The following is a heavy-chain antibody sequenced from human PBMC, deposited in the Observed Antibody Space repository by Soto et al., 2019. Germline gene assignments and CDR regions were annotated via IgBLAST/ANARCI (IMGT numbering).Heavy chain of an antibody. D-gene: IGHD3-3*01. CDR1: GFTFSAHT. J-gene: IGHJ4*02. V-gene: IGHV3-21*06. CDR3: AREARKLWNGYYKYDY. Sequence: PGGSLRLSCTASGFTFSAHTMNWVRQAPGKGLEGISAITITSTYIYYADSIKGRFTISRDDAKNSLYLQMNSLRAEDTAVYYCAREARKLWNGYYKYDYWGQGTPVTVYS. CDR2: ITITSTYI.